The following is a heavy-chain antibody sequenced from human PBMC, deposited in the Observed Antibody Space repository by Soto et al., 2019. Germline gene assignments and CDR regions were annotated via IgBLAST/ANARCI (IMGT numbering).Heavy chain of an antibody. D-gene: IGHD2-21*02. V-gene: IGHV4-39*01. Sequence: QLQLQESGPGLVKPSETLSLTCTVSGGSISSSSYYWGWIRQPPGKGLEWIGSIYYSGSTYYNPSLKSRVTISVDTSKNQFSLKLSSVTAADTAVYYCARPKVVTRHLDAFDIWGQGTMVTVSS. J-gene: IGHJ3*02. CDR2: IYYSGST. CDR1: GGSISSSSYY. CDR3: ARPKVVTRHLDAFDI.